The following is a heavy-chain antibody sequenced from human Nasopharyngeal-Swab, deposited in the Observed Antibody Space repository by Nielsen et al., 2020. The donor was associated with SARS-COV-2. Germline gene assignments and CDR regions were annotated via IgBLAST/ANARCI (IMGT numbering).Heavy chain of an antibody. Sequence: RQAPGKALEWLALIYWNDDKRYSPSLKSRLTITKDTSKNQVVLTMTNMDPVDTATYYCTHRPLRGAVGGRDWFDPWGQGTLVTVSS. CDR3: THRPLRGAVGGRDWFDP. CDR2: IYWNDDK. J-gene: IGHJ5*02. D-gene: IGHD3-16*01. V-gene: IGHV2-5*01.